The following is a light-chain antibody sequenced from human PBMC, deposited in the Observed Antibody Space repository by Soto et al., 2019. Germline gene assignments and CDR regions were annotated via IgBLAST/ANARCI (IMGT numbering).Light chain of an antibody. CDR2: GVS. CDR3: KQYDYWPRT. V-gene: IGKV3-15*01. CDR1: QSVNNN. J-gene: IGKJ1*01. Sequence: EIVMTQSPATLSVSPGERATLSCRASQSVNNNLAWYQQKPGQAPRLLIHGVSSRAPGCQARFSGSGTGTEFTLSIRSLQSEDFAVYYCKQYDYWPRTFGQGTKVDIK.